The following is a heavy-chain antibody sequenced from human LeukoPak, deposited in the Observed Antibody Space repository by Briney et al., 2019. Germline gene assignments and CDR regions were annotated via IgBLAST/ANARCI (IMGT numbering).Heavy chain of an antibody. CDR2: IYYSGST. V-gene: IGHV4-30-4*01. D-gene: IGHD5-18*01. CDR3: ARFGGYSYGYYFDY. CDR1: GGSISSGDYY. Sequence: SQTLSLTCTVSGGSISSGDYYWSWIRQPPGKGLEWIGYIYYSGSTYYNPSLKSRVTISVDTSKNQFSLKLSSVTAADTAVYYCARFGGYSYGYYFDYWGQGTLVTVSS. J-gene: IGHJ4*02.